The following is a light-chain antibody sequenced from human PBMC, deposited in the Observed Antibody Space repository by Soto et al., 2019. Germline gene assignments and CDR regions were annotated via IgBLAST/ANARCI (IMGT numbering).Light chain of an antibody. CDR3: QTWDTGASVD. Sequence: QLVLTQSPSASASLGASVKLTCTLSSGHSRYAIAWHQQQPEKGPRYLMKLSSDGSHSKGDGIPDRLSGSSSGAERYLTISSLQSEDEAYYYCQTWDTGASVDFGVGTKLPV. CDR1: SGHSRYA. CDR2: LSSDGSH. V-gene: IGLV4-69*01. J-gene: IGLJ2*01.